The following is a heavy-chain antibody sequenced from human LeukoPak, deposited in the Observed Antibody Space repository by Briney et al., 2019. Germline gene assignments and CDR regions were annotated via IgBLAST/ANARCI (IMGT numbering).Heavy chain of an antibody. CDR2: FDPEDGET. D-gene: IGHD5-18*01. J-gene: IGHJ4*02. CDR1: GYTLTGLS. CDR3: ATAARRGYSYGYDY. Sequence: ASVKVSCKVSGYTLTGLSMHWVRQAPGKGLEWMGGFDPEDGETIYAQKFQGRVTMTEDTSTDTAYMELSSLRSEDTAVYYCATAARRGYSYGYDYWGQGTLVTVSS. V-gene: IGHV1-24*01.